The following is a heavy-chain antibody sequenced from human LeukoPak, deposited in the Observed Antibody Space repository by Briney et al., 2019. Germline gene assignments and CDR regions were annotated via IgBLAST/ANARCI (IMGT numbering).Heavy chain of an antibody. Sequence: GGSLRLSCAASGFSFSGYSMNWVRQAPGKGLEWVSYMSSSSSYIYYADSVKGRFTISRDNAKNSLYLQMNSLRAEDTAVYYCARGAVTRFDYWGQGTLVTVSS. D-gene: IGHD6-19*01. J-gene: IGHJ4*02. V-gene: IGHV3-21*05. CDR2: MSSSSSYI. CDR3: ARGAVTRFDY. CDR1: GFSFSGYS.